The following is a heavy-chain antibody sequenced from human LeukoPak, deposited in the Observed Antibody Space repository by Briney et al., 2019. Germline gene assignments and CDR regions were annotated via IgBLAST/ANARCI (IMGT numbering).Heavy chain of an antibody. J-gene: IGHJ4*02. CDR2: IDTGGGGT. Sequence: GGSLRLSCAASGFTLSSYSMSWVRQAPGKGLEWVSAIDTGGGGTYYTDSVRGRFTISRDNSKKTLYLQMNTLRAEDTAVYYCAKRSDGGNCFDYWGQGTLVTVSA. CDR3: AKRSDGGNCFDY. V-gene: IGHV3-23*01. CDR1: GFTLSSYS. D-gene: IGHD4-23*01.